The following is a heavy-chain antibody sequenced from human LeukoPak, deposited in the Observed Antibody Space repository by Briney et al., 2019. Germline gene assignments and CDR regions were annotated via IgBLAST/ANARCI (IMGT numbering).Heavy chain of an antibody. CDR3: ARGPYTYYYGSGSSNMYNWFDP. J-gene: IGHJ5*02. Sequence: PSETLSLTCAVYGGSFSGYYWSWIRQPPGKGLEWIGEINHSGSTNYNPSLKSRVTISVDTSKNQFSLKLSSVTAADTAVYYCARGPYTYYYGSGSSNMYNWFDPWGQGTLVTVSS. CDR2: INHSGST. V-gene: IGHV4-34*01. D-gene: IGHD3-10*01. CDR1: GGSFSGYY.